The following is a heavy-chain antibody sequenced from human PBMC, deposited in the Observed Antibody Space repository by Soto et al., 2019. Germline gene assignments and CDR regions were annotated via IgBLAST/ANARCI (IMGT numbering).Heavy chain of an antibody. V-gene: IGHV1-3*01. J-gene: IGHJ3*01. CDR1: GFTFSDNL. D-gene: IGHD6-6*01. CDR2: LNPDTGNT. Sequence: QFQLVQSGAELKKPGASVNISCTASGFTFSDNLINWVRQVPGQGLEWRGWLNPDTGNTRYSETFQGRVTISRHPSASIAYLELSGLENEDTALYFFASDIRSVVPRAKDDFAVWGQGTMIPVSS. CDR3: ASDIRSVVPRAKDDFAV.